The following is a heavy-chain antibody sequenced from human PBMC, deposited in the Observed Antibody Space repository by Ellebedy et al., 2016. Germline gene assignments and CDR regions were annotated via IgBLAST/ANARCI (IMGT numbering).Heavy chain of an antibody. Sequence: SVKVSXKASGGTFSSYAISWVRQAPGQGLEWMGGIIPIFGTANYAQKFQGRVTITADESTSTAYMELSSLRAEDTAVYYCAKVTVATIRSASIDYWGQGTLVTVSS. CDR2: IIPIFGTA. J-gene: IGHJ4*02. CDR1: GGTFSSYA. D-gene: IGHD5-24*01. V-gene: IGHV1-69*13. CDR3: AKVTVATIRSASIDY.